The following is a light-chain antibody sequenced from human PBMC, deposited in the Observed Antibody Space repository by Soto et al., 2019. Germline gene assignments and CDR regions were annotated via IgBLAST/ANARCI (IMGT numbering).Light chain of an antibody. Sequence: EIVMTQSPATLSVSPGERATLSCRASQSVSSNLAWYQEKPGQAPRLLINGASTRATGIPARFSGSGSGTEFTLTISSLQSEDFGVYFCQQYDNWPLTFGGGTKV. CDR3: QQYDNWPLT. CDR2: GAS. V-gene: IGKV3-15*01. CDR1: QSVSSN. J-gene: IGKJ4*01.